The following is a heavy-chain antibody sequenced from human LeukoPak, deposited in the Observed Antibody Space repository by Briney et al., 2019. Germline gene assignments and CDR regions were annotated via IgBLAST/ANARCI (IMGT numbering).Heavy chain of an antibody. Sequence: SETLSLTCTVPGGSISSYYWSWIRQPAGKGLEWIGRIYTSGSTNYNPSLKSRVTMSVDTSKNQFSLKLSSATAADTAVYYCARDLQWLGPFDYWGQGTLVTVSS. J-gene: IGHJ4*02. CDR3: ARDLQWLGPFDY. V-gene: IGHV4-4*07. CDR2: IYTSGST. D-gene: IGHD6-19*01. CDR1: GGSISSYY.